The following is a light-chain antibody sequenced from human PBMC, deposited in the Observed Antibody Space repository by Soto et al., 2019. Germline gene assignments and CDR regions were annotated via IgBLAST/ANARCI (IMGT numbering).Light chain of an antibody. CDR3: HQYTNWPPGS. J-gene: IGKJ1*01. Sequence: EVVVTQSPATLSVSPGERATLSCRASQSVGSSLAWYQQTPGQAPRLLIFAASTRATGVPARFSGSGSGTEFTLSISGLQSEDSAVYYCHQYTNWPPGSFGQGTKVEI. CDR2: AAS. CDR1: QSVGSS. V-gene: IGKV3-15*01.